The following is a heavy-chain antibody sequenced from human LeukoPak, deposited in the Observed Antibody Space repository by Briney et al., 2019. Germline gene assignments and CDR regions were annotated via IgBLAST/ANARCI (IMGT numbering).Heavy chain of an antibody. Sequence: SVKVSCKASGGTFSSYAISWVRQAPGQGLEWMGGIIPIFGTANYAQKFQGRVTITTDESTSTAYMELSSLRSEDTAVYYCAIGIAAAGQNWFDPWGQGTLVTVSS. CDR2: IIPIFGTA. J-gene: IGHJ5*02. CDR1: GGTFSSYA. CDR3: AIGIAAAGQNWFDP. V-gene: IGHV1-69*05. D-gene: IGHD6-13*01.